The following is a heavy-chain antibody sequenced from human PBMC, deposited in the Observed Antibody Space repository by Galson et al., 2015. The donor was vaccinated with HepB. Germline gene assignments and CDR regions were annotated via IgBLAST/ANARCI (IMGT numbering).Heavy chain of an antibody. CDR2: IRSKASSHAT. V-gene: IGHV3-73*01. CDR3: TRLGDLSGYSSS. Sequence: SLRLSCAASGFTFSDYSMSWIRQAPGKGLEWVGRIRSKASSHATAYAASLKGRFTISRDDSKNTAYLHMNSLKTEDTAVYYCTRLGDLSGYSSSWGQGTLVTVSS. J-gene: IGHJ4*02. CDR1: GFTFSDYS. D-gene: IGHD2-2*01.